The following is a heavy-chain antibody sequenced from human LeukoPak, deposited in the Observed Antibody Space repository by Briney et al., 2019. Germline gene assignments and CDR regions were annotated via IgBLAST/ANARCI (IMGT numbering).Heavy chain of an antibody. V-gene: IGHV3-30*16. J-gene: IGHJ6*03. CDR1: GFTFRTFP. CDR3: ARGAGTTVYYIDV. D-gene: IGHD1-7*01. Sequence: PGGSLRLSCAASGFTFRTFPMHWVRQAPGKGLQWVAVISNDGVNQYYADSAKGRFTISRDNSKNTLFLQMNSLTTVDTAVYYCARGAGTTVYYIDVWGKGTTVTVSS. CDR2: ISNDGVNQ.